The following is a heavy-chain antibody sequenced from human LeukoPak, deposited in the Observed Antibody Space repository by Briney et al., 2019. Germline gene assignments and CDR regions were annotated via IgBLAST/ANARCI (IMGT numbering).Heavy chain of an antibody. D-gene: IGHD1-7*01. Sequence: NTSETLSLTCTVSGGSISSGGYYWSWIRQHPGKGLEWIGYIYYSGSTYYSPSLKSRVTISVDTSKNQFSLKLSSVTAADTAVYYCASSIAGTTRYYYYMDVWGKGTTVTVSS. CDR2: IYYSGST. V-gene: IGHV4-31*03. CDR1: GGSISSGGYY. J-gene: IGHJ6*03. CDR3: ASSIAGTTRYYYYMDV.